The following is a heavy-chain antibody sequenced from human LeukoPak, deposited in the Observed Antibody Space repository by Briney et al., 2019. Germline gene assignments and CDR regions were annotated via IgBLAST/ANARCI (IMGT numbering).Heavy chain of an antibody. CDR3: ARARGIWFGENEEGDVGNWFDP. V-gene: IGHV1-69*13. CDR1: GGTFTSYA. J-gene: IGHJ5*02. D-gene: IGHD3-10*01. Sequence: GASVKVSCKVSGGTFTSYAINWVRQAPGQGLEWVGQVTTMYGAANYAHRFQGRITITADDSTRTAYMELRSLRSEDTAIYYCARARGIWFGENEEGDVGNWFDPWGQGTLVTVSS. CDR2: VTTMYGAA.